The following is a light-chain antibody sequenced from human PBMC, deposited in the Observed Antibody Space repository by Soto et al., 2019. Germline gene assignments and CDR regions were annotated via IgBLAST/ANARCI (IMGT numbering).Light chain of an antibody. CDR3: TSYTSTSTLV. V-gene: IGLV2-14*01. Sequence: QSALTQPASVCGSPGQSITISCTGTSNDVGANNYVSWYQHHPGKAPKILIYEAGNRPSGVSHRFSGSKSGNTASLTISGLQAEDEADYFCTSYTSTSTLVFGGGTKVTVL. J-gene: IGLJ2*01. CDR2: EAG. CDR1: SNDVGANNY.